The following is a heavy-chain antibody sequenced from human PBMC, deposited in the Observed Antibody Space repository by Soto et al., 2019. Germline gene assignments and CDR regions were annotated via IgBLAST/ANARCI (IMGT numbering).Heavy chain of an antibody. CDR3: ATNNRASYHFDY. J-gene: IGHJ4*02. V-gene: IGHV1-69*01. Sequence: QVQLVQSGAEMKKSGSSVKVSCKASGGTFRSYAISWVRQAPGQGLEWMGGIIPLFGTTNYAQKFQGRVTITADDQTRTASIELSSLRSEDTAIYFCATNNRASYHFDYWGQGTLVTVSS. CDR1: GGTFRSYA. CDR2: IIPLFGTT. D-gene: IGHD3-16*02.